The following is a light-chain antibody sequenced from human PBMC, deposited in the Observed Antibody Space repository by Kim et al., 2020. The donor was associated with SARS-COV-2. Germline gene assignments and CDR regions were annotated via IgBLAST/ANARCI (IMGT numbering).Light chain of an antibody. CDR3: NSRDSSGNHWV. Sequence: ALGQTVRITCQGGSLRSYYASWYQQKPGQAPVLVIYGKNNRPSGIPDRFSGSSAGNTASLTITGAQAEDEADYCCNSRDSSGNHWVFGGGTQLTVL. V-gene: IGLV3-19*01. J-gene: IGLJ3*02. CDR1: SLRSYY. CDR2: GKN.